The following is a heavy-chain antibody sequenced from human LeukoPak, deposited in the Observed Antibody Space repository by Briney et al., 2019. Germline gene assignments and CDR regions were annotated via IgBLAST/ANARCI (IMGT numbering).Heavy chain of an antibody. CDR3: ARKQNRVRGVSDFDY. D-gene: IGHD3-10*01. CDR1: GFAFSHHN. Sequence: PGGSLRLSCTASGFAFSHHNMNWVRQAPGKGLEWVASISSSSNYIYYSDSVKGRFTISRDNAKNSLFLQTNGLRAEDTAVYYCARKQNRVRGVSDFDYWGQGTLVTVSS. V-gene: IGHV3-21*01. J-gene: IGHJ4*02. CDR2: ISSSSNYI.